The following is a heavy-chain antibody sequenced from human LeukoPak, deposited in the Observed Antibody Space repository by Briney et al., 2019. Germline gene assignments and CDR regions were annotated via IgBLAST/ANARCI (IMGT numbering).Heavy chain of an antibody. Sequence: GRSRRLSCAASGFTFSSYAMHWVRQAPGKGLEWVAVISYDGSNKYYADSVKDRFTISRDNAKNSLYLQMNSLRAEDTAVYYCARDTAWAFDIWGQGTMVTVSS. D-gene: IGHD5-18*01. J-gene: IGHJ3*02. CDR3: ARDTAWAFDI. V-gene: IGHV3-30-3*01. CDR1: GFTFSSYA. CDR2: ISYDGSNK.